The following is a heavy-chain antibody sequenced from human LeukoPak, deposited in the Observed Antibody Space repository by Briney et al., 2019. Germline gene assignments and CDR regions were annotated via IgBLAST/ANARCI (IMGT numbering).Heavy chain of an antibody. CDR2: ISAYNGNT. J-gene: IGHJ4*02. D-gene: IGHD1-26*01. V-gene: IGHV1-18*01. Sequence: VSVKVSCKASGYTFTSYGISWVRQAPGQGLEWMGWISAYNGNTNYAQKLQGRVTMTTDTSTSTAYMELRSLRSDDTAVYYCARDWARRVGATVPFDYWGQGTLVTVSS. CDR1: GYTFTSYG. CDR3: ARDWARRVGATVPFDY.